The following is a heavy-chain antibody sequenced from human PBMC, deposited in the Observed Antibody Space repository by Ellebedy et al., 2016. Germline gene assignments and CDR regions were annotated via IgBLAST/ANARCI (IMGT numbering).Heavy chain of an antibody. V-gene: IGHV1-18*04. J-gene: IGHJ3*02. Sequence: ASVKVSCKASGYSFTTYGIGRARQAPGQGLEWMGRFSHYDGNAKYAQKIQGRVTMTTDTSTNTAYMELRSLRSDDTAVYYCARGVAERGDIGAFDIWGQGTTVTVSS. CDR2: FSHYDGNA. CDR3: ARGVAERGDIGAFDI. D-gene: IGHD6-19*01. CDR1: GYSFTTYG.